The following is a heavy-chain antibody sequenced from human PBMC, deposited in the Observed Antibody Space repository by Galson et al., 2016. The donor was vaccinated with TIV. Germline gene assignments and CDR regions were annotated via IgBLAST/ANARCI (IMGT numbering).Heavy chain of an antibody. J-gene: IGHJ4*01. CDR3: AKDRGGGTSCYFEY. D-gene: IGHD2-2*01. CDR1: GFTFDDFA. CDR2: ISWDGGST. V-gene: IGHV3-43D*03. Sequence: SLRLSCAVFGFTFDDFAMHWVRRVPGKGLEWVSLISWDGGSTYYADSVKGRFTISRDNSKDSLYLQMNSLRPYDSGLYYCAKDRGGGTSCYFEYWGQGTLVTVTS.